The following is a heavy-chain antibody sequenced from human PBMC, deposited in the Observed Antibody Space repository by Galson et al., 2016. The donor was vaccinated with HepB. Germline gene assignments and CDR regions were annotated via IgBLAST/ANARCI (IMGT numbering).Heavy chain of an antibody. Sequence: CAISGDSVSRNTAAWNWIRQSPSRGLEWLGRTYYRSKWCSDYAVSMKSRITINADTSMSQFSLQLNSVTPEDTAVYYCASGTGAYVQWGQGTLVTVSS. CDR1: GDSVSRNTAA. CDR2: TYYRSKWCS. D-gene: IGHD5-12*01. V-gene: IGHV6-1*01. J-gene: IGHJ4*02. CDR3: ASGTGAYVQ.